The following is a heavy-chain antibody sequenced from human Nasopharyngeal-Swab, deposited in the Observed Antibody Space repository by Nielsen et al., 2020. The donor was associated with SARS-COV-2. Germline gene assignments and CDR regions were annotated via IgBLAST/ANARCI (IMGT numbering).Heavy chain of an antibody. CDR2: INHSGST. V-gene: IGHV4-34*01. D-gene: IGHD2-2*01. J-gene: IGHJ5*02. Sequence: WIRQPPGKGLEWIGEINHSGSTNYNPSLKSRVTISVDTSKNQFSLKLSSVTAADTAVYYCARRVNQLLFWFDPWGQGTLVTVS. CDR3: ARRVNQLLFWFDP.